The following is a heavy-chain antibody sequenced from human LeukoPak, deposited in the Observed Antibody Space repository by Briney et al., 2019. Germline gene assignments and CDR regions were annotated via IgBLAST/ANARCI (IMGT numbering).Heavy chain of an antibody. CDR2: IKAKTDGGTT. Sequence: GGSLRLSCAASGFTFRYAWMSWVRQAPGKGLEWVGRIKAKTDGGTTDYGAPVKGRFTIPRDDSKDTLYLQMDSLKTEDTAVYYCTIVTFGEVTSFADWGQGTWSPSPQ. D-gene: IGHD3-10*01. J-gene: IGHJ4*02. CDR3: TIVTFGEVTSFAD. CDR1: GFTFRYAW. V-gene: IGHV3-15*01.